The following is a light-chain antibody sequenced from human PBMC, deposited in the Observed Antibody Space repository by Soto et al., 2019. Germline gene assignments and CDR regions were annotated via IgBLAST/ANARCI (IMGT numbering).Light chain of an antibody. J-gene: IGKJ1*01. V-gene: IGKV3-20*01. Sequence: EIVLTQSPGILPLSPGERASLSCGASQSITSSFLAWYQQKPGQAPRLLIYGASSRTTGIPDRFSGSGSGTDFTLTISRLEPEDFAMYYCQQCGGSPTFGQGTKVDIK. CDR3: QQCGGSPT. CDR2: GAS. CDR1: QSITSSF.